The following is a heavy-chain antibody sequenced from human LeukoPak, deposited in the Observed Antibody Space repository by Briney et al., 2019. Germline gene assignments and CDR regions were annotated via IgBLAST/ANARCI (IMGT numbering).Heavy chain of an antibody. D-gene: IGHD2-2*02. V-gene: IGHV3-23*01. CDR2: ISGSGAST. CDR3: AKGSRGYTNYYFDY. Sequence: GSLRLSCASSGFSFSGYAMIWVRQAPGKGLELVSTISGSGASTFYADSVRGRFITSKDIPSNTEYLQMNSLRAEDTAVYYCAKGSRGYTNYYFDYWGQGTLVTVSS. J-gene: IGHJ4*02. CDR1: GFSFSGYA.